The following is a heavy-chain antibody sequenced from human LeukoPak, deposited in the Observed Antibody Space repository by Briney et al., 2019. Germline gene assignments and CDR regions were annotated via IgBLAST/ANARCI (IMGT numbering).Heavy chain of an antibody. J-gene: IGHJ4*02. V-gene: IGHV1-24*01. CDR3: ATRGSDFWSGFDH. CDR2: FDPENAEI. D-gene: IGHD3-3*01. CDR1: GSSLHDLP. Sequence: ASVNVSCKLSGSSLHDLPIQWVRQAGTKGLEWMAGFDPENAEIVYAQKFQGRVTMTEDTSTDTAYLELTSLTSDATALYYCATRGSDFWSGFDHWGQGTQVTVSS.